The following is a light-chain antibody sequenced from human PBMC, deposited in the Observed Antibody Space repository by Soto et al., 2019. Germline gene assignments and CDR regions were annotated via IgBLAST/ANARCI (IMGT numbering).Light chain of an antibody. J-gene: IGLJ1*01. V-gene: IGLV2-14*03. CDR1: SSDVGGYNS. CDR2: DVS. Sequence: QSALTQPASVSGSPGQSITISCTGTSSDVGGYNSVSWYQQPPGNAPKLIIYDVSNRPSGVSNRFSGSKSGNTASLTISGLQDEDEYYYYCSSCTSSTSYVFGTGTKLTVL. CDR3: SSCTSSTSYV.